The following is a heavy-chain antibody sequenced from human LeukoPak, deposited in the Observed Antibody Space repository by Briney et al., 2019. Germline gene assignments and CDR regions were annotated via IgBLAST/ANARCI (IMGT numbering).Heavy chain of an antibody. CDR3: AREILVPAANLDY. Sequence: ASVKVSCKASGYTFNSYYMHWVRQAPGQGLEWMGIINPSDDSTRYAQKFQGRVTMTKDTSTSTAYMELRSLRSDDTAVYYCAREILVPAANLDYWGQGTLVTASS. CDR2: INPSDDST. CDR1: GYTFNSYY. J-gene: IGHJ4*02. D-gene: IGHD2-2*01. V-gene: IGHV1-46*02.